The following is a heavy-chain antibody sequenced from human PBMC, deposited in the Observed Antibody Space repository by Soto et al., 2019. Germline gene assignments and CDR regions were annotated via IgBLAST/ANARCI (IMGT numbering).Heavy chain of an antibody. CDR2: IYPGDSDT. V-gene: IGHV5-51*01. D-gene: IGHD6-6*01. CDR1: GYSFTSYW. CDR3: ARRSSSSGLYYYYGMDV. Sequence: GESLKISCKGSGYSFTSYWIGWVRQMPGKGLEWMGIIYPGDSDTRYSPSFQGQVTISADKSISTAYLQWSSLKASDTAMYYCARRSSSSGLYYYYGMDVWGQGTTVTVSS. J-gene: IGHJ6*02.